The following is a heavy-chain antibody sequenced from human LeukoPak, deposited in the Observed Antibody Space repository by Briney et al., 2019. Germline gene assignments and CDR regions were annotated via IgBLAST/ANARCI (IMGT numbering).Heavy chain of an antibody. Sequence: GGSLRLSCAASGFTFSSYEMNWVRQAPGKGLEWVSYISSSGSTIYYADSVKGRFTISRDNAKNSLYLQMNSLRAEDTAVYYCARDPTYYSSSSNLDYWGQGTLVTVSS. CDR2: ISSSGSTI. D-gene: IGHD6-13*01. CDR3: ARDPTYYSSSSNLDY. CDR1: GFTFSSYE. J-gene: IGHJ4*02. V-gene: IGHV3-48*03.